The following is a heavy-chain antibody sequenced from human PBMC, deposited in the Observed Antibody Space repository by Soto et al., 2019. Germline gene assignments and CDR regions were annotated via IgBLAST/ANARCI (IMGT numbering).Heavy chain of an antibody. D-gene: IGHD1-26*01. CDR2: IYDSGSA. J-gene: IGHJ6*03. CDR3: ARGILRPNQYMDV. CDR1: GDSISRGGYF. V-gene: IGHV4-31*03. Sequence: QVQLQESGPGLVKPSQTLSLTCIVSGDSISRGGYFWTWIRQHPGKGLEWIGYIYDSGSAFYNPSLKSRVTMSVDTSKNQFSLNLRSVTAADTAVFYCARGILRPNQYMDVWGKGTAVAVSS.